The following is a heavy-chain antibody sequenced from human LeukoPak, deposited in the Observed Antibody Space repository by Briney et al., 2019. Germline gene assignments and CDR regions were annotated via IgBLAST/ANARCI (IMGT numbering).Heavy chain of an antibody. CDR1: GFTFSSYW. Sequence: GGSLRLSCAASGFTFSSYWMSWVRQAPGKGLEWVANIKQDGSEKYYVDSVKGRFTISRDNAKNSLYLQMNSLGAEDTAVYYCARAGGRYFDWLFIDYWGQGTLVTVSS. CDR3: ARAGGRYFDWLFIDY. CDR2: IKQDGSEK. J-gene: IGHJ4*02. D-gene: IGHD3-9*01. V-gene: IGHV3-7*01.